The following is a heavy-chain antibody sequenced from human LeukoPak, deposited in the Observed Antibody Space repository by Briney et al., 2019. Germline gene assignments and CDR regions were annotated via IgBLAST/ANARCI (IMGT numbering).Heavy chain of an antibody. Sequence: GGSLRLSCAASGSILSSYAMHWVRQAPGKGLEWISAISGSGGSTYYVNSVKGRFTISRDNSKNTLYLQMNSLRVEDTAVYYCAKLPVAGLYFDYWGQGTLVTVSS. J-gene: IGHJ4*02. CDR1: GSILSSYA. V-gene: IGHV3-23*01. D-gene: IGHD6-19*01. CDR2: ISGSGGST. CDR3: AKLPVAGLYFDY.